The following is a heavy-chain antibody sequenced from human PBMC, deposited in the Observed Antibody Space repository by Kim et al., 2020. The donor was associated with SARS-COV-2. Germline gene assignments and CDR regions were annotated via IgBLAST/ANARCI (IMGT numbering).Heavy chain of an antibody. J-gene: IGHJ5*02. Sequence: ATRYVRKYQGRVSMTRDTSTTTAYMELNSLTSDDTAVYYCARGGPAHEFDPWGQGTLVTVSS. V-gene: IGHV1-2*02. CDR3: ARGGPAHEFDP. CDR2: AT.